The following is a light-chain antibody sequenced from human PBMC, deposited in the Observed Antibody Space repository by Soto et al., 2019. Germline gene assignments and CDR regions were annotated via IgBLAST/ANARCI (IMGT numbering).Light chain of an antibody. J-gene: IGKJ1*01. V-gene: IGKV3-15*01. CDR3: HQYNDLWT. Sequence: PASLSVSPGERATLSCRASQSIAISLAWYQQKPGLAPRLLIYGASTRATGIPARFSGSGSGTEFTLTINGLQSEDFAVYYCHQYNDLWTFGQGTKVEIK. CDR2: GAS. CDR1: QSIAIS.